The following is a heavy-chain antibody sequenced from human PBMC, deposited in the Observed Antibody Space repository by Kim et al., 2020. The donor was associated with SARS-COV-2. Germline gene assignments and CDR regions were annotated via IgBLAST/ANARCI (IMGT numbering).Heavy chain of an antibody. Sequence: TYYTPSRNSRVTISVDTSKNQFSLKLSAVTAADTAVYYCARDVGIAAFDYWGQGTLVTVSS. J-gene: IGHJ4*02. D-gene: IGHD6-6*01. CDR2: T. V-gene: IGHV4-30-2*04. CDR3: ARDVGIAAFDY.